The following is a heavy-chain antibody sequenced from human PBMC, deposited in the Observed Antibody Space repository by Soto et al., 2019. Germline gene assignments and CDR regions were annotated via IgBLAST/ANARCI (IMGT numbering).Heavy chain of an antibody. CDR3: ARDTSGRYSSGWSLYYGMDV. J-gene: IGHJ6*02. V-gene: IGHV3-30-3*01. CDR2: ISYDGSNK. D-gene: IGHD6-19*01. CDR1: GFTFSSYA. Sequence: PGGSLRLSCAASGFTFSSYAMHWVRQAPSKGLEWVAVISYDGSNKYYADSVKGRFTISRDNSKNTLYLQMNSLRAEDTAVYYCARDTSGRYSSGWSLYYGMDVWGQGTTVTVSS.